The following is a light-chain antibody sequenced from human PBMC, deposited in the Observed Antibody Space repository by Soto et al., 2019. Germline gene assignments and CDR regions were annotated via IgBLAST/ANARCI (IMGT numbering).Light chain of an antibody. CDR1: SSNIGRNI. CDR2: SNN. J-gene: IGLJ3*02. Sequence: QSVLTQPPSASGTPGQRVTISCSGSSSNIGRNIVNWYQQLPGTAPKLLIYSNNHRPSGVPDRFSGSKSGTSASLANTELQSEDEADYYCAAWDDSLNGWVFGRGTEVTV. CDR3: AAWDDSLNGWV. V-gene: IGLV1-44*01.